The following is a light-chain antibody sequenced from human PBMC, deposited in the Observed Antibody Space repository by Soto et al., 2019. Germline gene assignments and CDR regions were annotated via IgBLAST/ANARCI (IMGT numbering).Light chain of an antibody. CDR2: KAS. CDR3: QLYNSYSEA. Sequence: DIQMTQSPSSVSATEGDRVTITCRASQTISSWLAWYQQNPGKAPKLLIYKASTLKSGVPSRFSGSGSGTEFTLTISSLQPDDFATYYCQLYNSYSEAFGQGTKVDIK. CDR1: QTISSW. V-gene: IGKV1-5*03. J-gene: IGKJ1*01.